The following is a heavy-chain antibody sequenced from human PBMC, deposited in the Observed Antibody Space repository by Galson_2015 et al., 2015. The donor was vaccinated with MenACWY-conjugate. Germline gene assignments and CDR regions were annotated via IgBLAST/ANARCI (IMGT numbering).Heavy chain of an antibody. J-gene: IGHJ4*02. CDR1: GFTFSSYS. V-gene: IGHV3-48*04. CDR3: ARRAITSSFSVDY. CDR2: ISSGSSTI. D-gene: IGHD6-6*01. Sequence: SLRLSCAASGFTFSSYSMNWVRQAPGKGLEWVSYISSGSSTIYYADSVKGRFIISRDNAKNSLYLQMNSLRAEDTAVYYCARRAITSSFSVDYWGKGTLGTVSS.